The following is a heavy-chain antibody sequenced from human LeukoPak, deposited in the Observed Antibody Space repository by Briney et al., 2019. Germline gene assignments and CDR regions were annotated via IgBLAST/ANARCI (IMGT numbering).Heavy chain of an antibody. CDR3: ARGHPVLVTAPFDY. D-gene: IGHD2-21*02. CDR2: ISSDGVNN. Sequence: GGSLRLSYAASGFTFSHYAVHWVRQAPGKGLDWVAVISSDGVNNYYADSVKGRFIISRDNSKNTLYLEMNSLRAEDTAVYYCARGHPVLVTAPFDYWGQGTLVTVSS. V-gene: IGHV3-30-3*01. CDR1: GFTFSHYA. J-gene: IGHJ4*02.